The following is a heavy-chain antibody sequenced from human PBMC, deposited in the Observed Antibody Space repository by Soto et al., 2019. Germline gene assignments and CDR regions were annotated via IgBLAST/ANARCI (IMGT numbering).Heavy chain of an antibody. CDR2: VSGSGGNT. Sequence: VQLLESGGGLVQPGGSLRLSCAASGFTFSNYAMSWVRQAPGKGLEWVSAVSGSGGNTYYADSVQGRFTISRDNSKNMLNLQMNSLRAEDTAVYYCAKLNLFVSAAAGRGPFDYWGKGTLVTVSS. J-gene: IGHJ4*02. CDR1: GFTFSNYA. V-gene: IGHV3-23*01. CDR3: AKLNLFVSAAAGRGPFDY. D-gene: IGHD6-13*01.